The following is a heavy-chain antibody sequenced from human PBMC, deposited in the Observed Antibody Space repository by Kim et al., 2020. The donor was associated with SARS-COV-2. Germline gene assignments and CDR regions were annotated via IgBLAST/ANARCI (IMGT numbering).Heavy chain of an antibody. D-gene: IGHD4-17*01. J-gene: IGHJ6*02. CDR1: GFIFEAHW. V-gene: IGHV3-7*03. Sequence: GGSLRLSCAASGFIFEAHWMAWVRQAPGKGLEWVANTNSDGSQKYYLDSVRGRFAISRDNTKNALYLQMNSLRPEDTAVNYCAREGNFGDAVMNDWGQGTTVPAS. CDR2: TNSDGSQK. CDR3: AREGNFGDAVMND.